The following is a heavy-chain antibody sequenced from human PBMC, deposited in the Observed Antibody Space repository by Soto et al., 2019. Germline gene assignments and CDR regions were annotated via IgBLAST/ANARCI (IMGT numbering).Heavy chain of an antibody. D-gene: IGHD2-2*01. CDR1: GFAFNNYG. CDR2: ISKSDYT. CDR3: AREDSIIIPAVSAF. J-gene: IGHJ4*02. Sequence: PGGSLRLSCTVSGFAFNNYGINWVRQAPGKGLEWVSSISKSDYTYYSDSVKGRFTISRDNAKNSVSLQMNTLRVEDTAVYYCAREDSIIIPAVSAFWGQGTLVTV. V-gene: IGHV3-21*01.